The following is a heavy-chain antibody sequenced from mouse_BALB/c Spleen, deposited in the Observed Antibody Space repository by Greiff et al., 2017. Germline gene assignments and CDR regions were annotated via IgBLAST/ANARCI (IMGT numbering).Heavy chain of an antibody. CDR1: GFNIKDTY. Sequence: VQLQQSGAELVKPGASVKLSCTASGFNIKDTYMHWVKQRPEQGLEWIGRIDPANGNTKYDPKFQGKATITADTSSNTAYLQLSSLTSEDTAVYYCARDPYYDYDYYAMDYWGQGTSVTVSS. V-gene: IGHV14-3*02. J-gene: IGHJ4*01. CDR3: ARDPYYDYDYYAMDY. CDR2: IDPANGNT. D-gene: IGHD2-4*01.